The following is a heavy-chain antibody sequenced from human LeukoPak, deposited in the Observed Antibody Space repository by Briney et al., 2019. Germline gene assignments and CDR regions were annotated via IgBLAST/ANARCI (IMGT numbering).Heavy chain of an antibody. D-gene: IGHD5-24*01. V-gene: IGHV1-18*01. CDR2: ISAYNGNT. Sequence: GASVKVSCKASGYTFTSYGISWVRQAPGQGLEWMGWISAYNGNTNYAQKLQGRVTMTIDTSTSTAYMELRSLRSDDTAVYYCARGVRWLQLHYYYYYMDVWGKGTTVTISS. CDR3: ARGVRWLQLHYYYYYMDV. CDR1: GYTFTSYG. J-gene: IGHJ6*03.